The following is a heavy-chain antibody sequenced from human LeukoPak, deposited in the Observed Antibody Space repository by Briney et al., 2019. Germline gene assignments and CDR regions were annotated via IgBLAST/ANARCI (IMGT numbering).Heavy chain of an antibody. CDR3: ASHYDSSGQFDY. CDR2: ISSSSYI. D-gene: IGHD3-22*01. CDR1: GFTFSGYS. J-gene: IGHJ4*02. Sequence: GGSLRLSCAASGFTFSGYSMNWVRQAPGKGLEWVSSISSSSYIYYADSVKGRFTISRDNAKNSLYLQMNSLRAEDTAVYYCASHYDSSGQFDYWGQGTLVTVSS. V-gene: IGHV3-21*01.